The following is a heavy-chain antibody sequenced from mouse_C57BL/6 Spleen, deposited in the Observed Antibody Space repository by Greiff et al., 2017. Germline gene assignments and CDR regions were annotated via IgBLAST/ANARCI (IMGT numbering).Heavy chain of an antibody. CDR1: GFTFSSYA. Sequence: EVMLVESGGGLVKPGGSLKLSCAASGFTFSSYAMSWVRQTPEKRLEWVATISDGGSYTYYPDNVKGRFTISRDNAKNNLYLQMSHLKSEDTAMYYCARVASYYYGSTWFAYWGQGTLVTVAA. D-gene: IGHD1-1*01. J-gene: IGHJ3*01. CDR2: ISDGGSYT. CDR3: ARVASYYYGSTWFAY. V-gene: IGHV5-4*03.